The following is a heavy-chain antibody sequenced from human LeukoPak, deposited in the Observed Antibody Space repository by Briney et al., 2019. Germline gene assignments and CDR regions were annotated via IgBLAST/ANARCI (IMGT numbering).Heavy chain of an antibody. J-gene: IGHJ4*02. CDR3: VRSQGGYYYDSSGYYQGPLDY. V-gene: IGHV3-21*01. CDR2: ISSSSNYI. CDR1: GFTLGTHC. D-gene: IGHD3-22*01. Sequence: PGGSLRLSCAASGFTLGTHCMTWVRQAPGKGLEWVSSISSSSNYIHYADSVKGQFTISRDNAENSLYLQMNGPRAEDTAMYYCVRSQGGYYYDSSGYYQGPLDYWGQGTLVTVSS.